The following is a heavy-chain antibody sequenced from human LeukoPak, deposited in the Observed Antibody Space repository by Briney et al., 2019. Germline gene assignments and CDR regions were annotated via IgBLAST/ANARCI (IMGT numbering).Heavy chain of an antibody. Sequence: GESLKISCKGSGYSFTSYWIGWVRPMPGKGLGWMGIIYPGDSDTRYSPSFQGQVTISADKSISTAYLQWSSLKASDTAMYYCARIFGVVTSPWDYWGQGTLVTVSS. CDR3: ARIFGVVTSPWDY. V-gene: IGHV5-51*01. J-gene: IGHJ4*02. D-gene: IGHD3-3*01. CDR2: IYPGDSDT. CDR1: GYSFTSYW.